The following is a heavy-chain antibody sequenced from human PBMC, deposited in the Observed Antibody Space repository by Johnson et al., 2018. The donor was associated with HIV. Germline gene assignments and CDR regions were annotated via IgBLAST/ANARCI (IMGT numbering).Heavy chain of an antibody. D-gene: IGHD3-3*02. CDR3: AKDTLLESGFDI. V-gene: IGHV3-74*01. CDR2: MNADGKTT. J-gene: IGHJ3*02. Sequence: VQLVESGGGVVQPGRSLRLSCAASGFTFSSYAMHWVRQAPGKGLVWVSRMNADGKTTTYADSVKGRFTISRDNAKNSLYLQMNSLRAEDTALYYCAKDTLLESGFDIWGQGTMVTVSS. CDR1: GFTFSSYA.